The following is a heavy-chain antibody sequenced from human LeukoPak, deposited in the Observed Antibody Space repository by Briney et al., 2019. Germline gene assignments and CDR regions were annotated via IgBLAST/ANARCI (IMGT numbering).Heavy chain of an antibody. D-gene: IGHD5-18*01. V-gene: IGHV1-69*13. CDR3: ARERGYSYGYIEAGDNWCDP. Sequence: AAGKVSCKASEVTFSSYGISWVRQAPGQGLEWMGGVIPMFVRATYAQKFQCRVMMTADESTSTVYMELTSLRFEDTAMYYCARERGYSYGYIEAGDNWCDPWGQGTLVTVSS. CDR1: EVTFSSYG. CDR2: VIPMFVRA. J-gene: IGHJ5*02.